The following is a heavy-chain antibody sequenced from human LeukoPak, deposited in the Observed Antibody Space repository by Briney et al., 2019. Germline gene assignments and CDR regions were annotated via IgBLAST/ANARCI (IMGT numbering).Heavy chain of an antibody. CDR2: IYYSGST. CDR1: GGSISSYY. Sequence: SETLSLTCTVSGGSISSYYWSWIRQPPGKGLEWIGYIYYSGSTNYNPSLKSRVTISVDTSKNQFSLKLSSVTAADTAVYYCARDPTRSGLDYWGQGTLVTVSS. CDR3: ARDPTRSGLDY. D-gene: IGHD4-11*01. V-gene: IGHV4-59*01. J-gene: IGHJ4*02.